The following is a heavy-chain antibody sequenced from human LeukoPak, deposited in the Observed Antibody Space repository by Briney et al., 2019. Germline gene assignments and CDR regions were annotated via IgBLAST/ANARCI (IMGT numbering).Heavy chain of an antibody. CDR1: GFTFSSYW. CDR3: ARAQWLVPSASSNYYYYYMDV. V-gene: IGHV3-7*03. CDR2: IKQDGSEK. Sequence: PGGSLRLSCAASGFTFSSYWMSWVRQAPGKGLEWVANIKQDGSEKYYVDSVKGRFTISRDNAKNSLYLQMNSLRAEDTALYYCARAQWLVPSASSNYYYYYMDVWGKGTTVTVSS. J-gene: IGHJ6*03. D-gene: IGHD6-19*01.